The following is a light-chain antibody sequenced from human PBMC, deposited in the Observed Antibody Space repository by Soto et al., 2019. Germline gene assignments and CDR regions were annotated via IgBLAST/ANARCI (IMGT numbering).Light chain of an antibody. Sequence: ERVMTQSPATQSVSPGERATLSCRASQSVTTYLAWYQQKPGQAPRLLIYDASNRAAGIPARFSGRGSGTDFPLTISSLDPEDFAVYYCQQRTNGPPWTFGQGTKVDIK. J-gene: IGKJ1*01. CDR3: QQRTNGPPWT. CDR2: DAS. V-gene: IGKV3-11*01. CDR1: QSVTTY.